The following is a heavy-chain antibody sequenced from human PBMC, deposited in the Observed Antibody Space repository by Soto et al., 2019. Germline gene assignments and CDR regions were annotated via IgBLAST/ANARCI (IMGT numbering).Heavy chain of an antibody. CDR3: ARNGIAAAGTTYYYYGMDV. Sequence: ESLKISCEGSGYSFTSYWIGWVRQMPGKGLEWMGIIYPGDSDTRYSPSFQGQVTISADKSISTAYLQWSSLKASDTAMYYCARNGIAAAGTTYYYYGMDVWGQGTTVTVSS. CDR1: GYSFTSYW. CDR2: IYPGDSDT. D-gene: IGHD6-13*01. V-gene: IGHV5-51*01. J-gene: IGHJ6*02.